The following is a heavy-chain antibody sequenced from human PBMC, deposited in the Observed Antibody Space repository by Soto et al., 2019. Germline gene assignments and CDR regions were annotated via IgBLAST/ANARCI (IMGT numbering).Heavy chain of an antibody. CDR2: IKSKTDGGTT. CDR3: TTDTTVITGPYYYYGMDV. D-gene: IGHD4-17*01. J-gene: IGHJ6*02. CDR1: GFTFSNAW. V-gene: IGHV3-15*07. Sequence: GGSXRLSCAASGFTFSNAWMNWVRQAPGKGLEWVGRIKSKTDGGTTDYAAPVKGRFTISRDDSKNTLYLQMNSLKTEDTAVYYCTTDTTVITGPYYYYGMDVWGQGTTVTVSS.